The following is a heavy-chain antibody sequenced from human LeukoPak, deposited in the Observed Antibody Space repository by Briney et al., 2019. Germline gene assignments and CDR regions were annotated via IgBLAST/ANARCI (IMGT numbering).Heavy chain of an antibody. Sequence: SGPTLVNPTQTLTLTCTFSGFSLSTSGVGVGWIRQPPGKALEWLALIYWDDDKRYSPSLKSRLTITKDTSKNQVVLTMTNMDPVDTATYYCAHSIWGGHDYRQLVRPLDSTDNWFDPWGQGTLVTVSS. V-gene: IGHV2-5*02. CDR2: IYWDDDK. CDR1: GFSLSTSGVG. J-gene: IGHJ5*02. D-gene: IGHD4-11*01. CDR3: AHSIWGGHDYRQLVRPLDSTDNWFDP.